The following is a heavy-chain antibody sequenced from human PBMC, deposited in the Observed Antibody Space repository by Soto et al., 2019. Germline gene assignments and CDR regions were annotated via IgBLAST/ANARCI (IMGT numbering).Heavy chain of an antibody. CDR3: ARDLERYCSGGSCWGSWDY. Sequence: QVQLVESGGGLVKPGGSLRLSCAASGFTFSDYYMSWIRQAPGKGLEWVAVIWYDGSNKYYADSVKGRFTISRDNSKNTLYLQMNSLRAEDTAVYYCARDLERYCSGGSCWGSWDYWGQGTLVTVSS. CDR2: IWYDGSNK. J-gene: IGHJ4*02. CDR1: GFTFSDYY. D-gene: IGHD2-15*01. V-gene: IGHV3-33*08.